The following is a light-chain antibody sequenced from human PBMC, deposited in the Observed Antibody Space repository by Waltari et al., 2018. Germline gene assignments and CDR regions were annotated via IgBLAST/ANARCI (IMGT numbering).Light chain of an antibody. V-gene: IGKV3-20*01. CDR1: QRVANNY. J-gene: IGKJ2*01. CDR2: DAS. CDR3: QQYGDSPLYT. Sequence: EIVLTQSPGTLSLSPGERATLSCRASQRVANNYLTWYQQKPGQAPRLLIYDASTRASGIPDRFSGSGSGTDFTLTISRLEPEDLAVYYCQQYGDSPLYTFGQGTKLEI.